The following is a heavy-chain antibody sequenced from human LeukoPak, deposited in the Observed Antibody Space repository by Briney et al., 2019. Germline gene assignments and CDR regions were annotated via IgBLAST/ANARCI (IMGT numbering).Heavy chain of an antibody. J-gene: IGHJ4*02. CDR1: GGSFSGYY. Sequence: SETLSLTCAVYGGSFSGYYWSWIRQPPGKGLEWIGEINHSGSTNYNPSLKSRVTISVDTSKNQFSLKLSSVTAADTAVYYCARSLGVMVYATPEEGFFDYWGQGTLVTVSS. CDR2: INHSGST. D-gene: IGHD2-8*01. CDR3: ARSLGVMVYATPEEGFFDY. V-gene: IGHV4-34*01.